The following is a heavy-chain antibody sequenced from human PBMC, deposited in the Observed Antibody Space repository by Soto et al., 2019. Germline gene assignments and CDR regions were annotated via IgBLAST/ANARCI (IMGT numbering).Heavy chain of an antibody. D-gene: IGHD3-22*01. J-gene: IGHJ5*02. Sequence: SHTLSRTFTVSVAAISNSYWSWIRQPPGLGLEWIAYFYYTGSTNYNPSLRSRVTISVDTSKNQFSLKLSSVTAADTAVYYCAKYYYDSNTYFYRWFDTWGQGTLVTVSS. V-gene: IGHV4-59*08. CDR3: AKYYYDSNTYFYRWFDT. CDR1: VAAISNSY. CDR2: FYYTGST.